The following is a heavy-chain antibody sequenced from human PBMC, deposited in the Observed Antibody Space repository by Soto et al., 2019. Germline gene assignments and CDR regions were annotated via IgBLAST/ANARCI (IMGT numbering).Heavy chain of an antibody. CDR3: ARDQIVVVPAAPYGMDV. Sequence: XSVKVSCKASGYTFTSYGIIWVRQAPGQGLEWMGWISAYNGNTNYAQKLQGRVTMTTDTSTSTAYMELRSLRSDDTAVYYCARDQIVVVPAAPYGMDVWGQGTTVTVSS. V-gene: IGHV1-18*04. D-gene: IGHD2-2*01. CDR1: GYTFTSYG. CDR2: ISAYNGNT. J-gene: IGHJ6*02.